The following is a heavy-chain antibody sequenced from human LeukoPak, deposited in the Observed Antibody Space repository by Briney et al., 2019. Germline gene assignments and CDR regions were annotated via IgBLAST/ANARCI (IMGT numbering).Heavy chain of an antibody. CDR1: GYSFTSYW. V-gene: IGHV5-51*01. Sequence: GESLKISCKGPGYSFTSYWIGWVRQMPGKGLEWMGIIYPGDSDTRYSPSFQGQVTISADKSISTAYLQWSSLKASDTAMYYCARRPRYCSSTSCYYYYYYGMDVWGQGTTVTVSS. CDR2: IYPGDSDT. CDR3: ARRPRYCSSTSCYYYYYYGMDV. J-gene: IGHJ6*02. D-gene: IGHD2-2*01.